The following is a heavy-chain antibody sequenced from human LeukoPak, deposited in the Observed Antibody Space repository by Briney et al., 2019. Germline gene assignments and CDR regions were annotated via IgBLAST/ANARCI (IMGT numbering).Heavy chain of an antibody. D-gene: IGHD2-15*01. CDR3: AGGSRASGYGPLDF. Sequence: GTSLRLSCATSGFSFSNYAIHWVRQAPGKGLEWVAVISYDGANTYYPDSVKSRFTVSRDNSKNTAYLQMNSLRVEDTAMFYCAGGSRASGYGPLDFWGQGILVTVSS. J-gene: IGHJ4*02. CDR1: GFSFSNYA. V-gene: IGHV3-30-3*01. CDR2: ISYDGANT.